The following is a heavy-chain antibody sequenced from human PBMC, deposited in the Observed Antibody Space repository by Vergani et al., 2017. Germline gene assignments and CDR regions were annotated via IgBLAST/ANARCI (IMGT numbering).Heavy chain of an antibody. J-gene: IGHJ6*02. V-gene: IGHV1-69*08. CDR1: GGTFSSYT. D-gene: IGHD6-13*01. Sequence: QVQLVQSGAEVKKPGSSVKVSCKASGGTFSSYTISWVRQAPGQGLEWMGRIIPILGIANYAQKFQGRVTITADKSTSTAYMELSSLRSEDTAVYYCARDIAAAGAPGYYYGMDVWGQXP. CDR2: IIPILGIA. CDR3: ARDIAAAGAPGYYYGMDV.